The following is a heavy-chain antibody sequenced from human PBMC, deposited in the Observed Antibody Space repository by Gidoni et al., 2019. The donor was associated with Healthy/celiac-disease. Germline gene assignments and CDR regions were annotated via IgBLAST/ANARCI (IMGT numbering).Heavy chain of an antibody. CDR2: ISWNSGSI. CDR1: GFTFDDYA. Sequence: TAYGFTFDDYAMHWVRQAPGKGLEWVSGISWNSGSIGYADSVKGRFTISRDNAKNSLYLQMNSLRAEDTALYYCAKDTGIAVADYFDYWGQGTLVTVSS. CDR3: AKDTGIAVADYFDY. V-gene: IGHV3-9*01. J-gene: IGHJ4*02. D-gene: IGHD6-19*01.